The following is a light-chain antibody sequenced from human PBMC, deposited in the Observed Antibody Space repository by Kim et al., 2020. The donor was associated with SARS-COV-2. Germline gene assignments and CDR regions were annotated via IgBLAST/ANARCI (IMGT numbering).Light chain of an antibody. V-gene: IGKV1-16*01. J-gene: IGKJ2*01. Sequence: SASGGDRVTITCLASQGIHNYLDWVQQKPGKAPKSLVYAASTLQSGVPSRFSGSGSGTDFTLTISSLQPEDFATYYCQHYNNYAPTFGQGTKLEI. CDR1: QGIHNY. CDR2: AAS. CDR3: QHYNNYAPT.